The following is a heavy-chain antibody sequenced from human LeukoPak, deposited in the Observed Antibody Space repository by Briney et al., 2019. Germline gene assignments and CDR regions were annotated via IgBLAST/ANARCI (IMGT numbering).Heavy chain of an antibody. CDR3: ARAGEEYTSSWYGAY. CDR1: GYTFTGYY. J-gene: IGHJ4*02. D-gene: IGHD6-6*01. V-gene: IGHV1-2*02. Sequence: GASVKVSCKASGYTFTGYYMHWVRQAPGQALEWMGWISPNSGGTNYVQKFQGRVTMTRDTSISTAYMDLTRLTSDDTAMYYCARAGEEYTSSWYGAYWGQGTLVTVSS. CDR2: ISPNSGGT.